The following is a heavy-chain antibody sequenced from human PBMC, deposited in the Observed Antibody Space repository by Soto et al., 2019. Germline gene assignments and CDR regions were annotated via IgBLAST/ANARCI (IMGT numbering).Heavy chain of an antibody. CDR2: ISAYNHYT. V-gene: IGHV1-18*01. J-gene: IGHJ4*02. CDR1: GYTFSTYG. D-gene: IGHD1-26*01. CDR3: ARVGPSREVPYPFEY. Sequence: QVDLVQSGPEVRKPGASVNVSCKASGYTFSTYGISWVRQAPGQGLEWMGWISAYNHYTNYAQKFQDSFPMTADPSTNTAYMELRSLTSGDTAMYFCARVGPSREVPYPFEYWGQGTLVTVSS.